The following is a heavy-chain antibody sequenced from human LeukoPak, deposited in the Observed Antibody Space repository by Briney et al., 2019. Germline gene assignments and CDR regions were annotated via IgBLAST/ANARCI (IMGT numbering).Heavy chain of an antibody. Sequence: GGSLRLSCAASGFTFSSYSMNWVRQAPGKRLEWVSSISSSSSYIYYADSVKGRFTISRDNAKNSLYLQMNSLRAEDTAVYYCARDRRTTVRYYFDYWGQGTLVTVSS. CDR2: ISSSSSYI. J-gene: IGHJ4*02. D-gene: IGHD4-17*01. V-gene: IGHV3-21*01. CDR3: ARDRRTTVRYYFDY. CDR1: GFTFSSYS.